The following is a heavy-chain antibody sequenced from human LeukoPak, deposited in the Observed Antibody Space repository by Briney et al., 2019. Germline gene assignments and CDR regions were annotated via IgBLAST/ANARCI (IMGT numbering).Heavy chain of an antibody. J-gene: IGHJ3*02. CDR1: GGSFSGYY. D-gene: IGHD3-22*01. CDR2: INHSGST. Sequence: SETLSLTCAVYGGSFSGYYWSWIRQPPGKGLEWIGEINHSGSTNYNPSLKSRVTISVDKSKNQFSLKLSSVTAADTAVYYCAKPNSESYYYDSSGYYYGADAFDIWGQGTMVTVSS. CDR3: AKPNSESYYYDSSGYYYGADAFDI. V-gene: IGHV4-34*01.